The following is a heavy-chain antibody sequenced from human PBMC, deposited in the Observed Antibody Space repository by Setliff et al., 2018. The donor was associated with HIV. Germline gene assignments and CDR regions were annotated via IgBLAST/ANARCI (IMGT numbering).Heavy chain of an antibody. J-gene: IGHJ3*02. Sequence: SETLSLTCTVSGGSISSSSYYWGWICQPPGKGLEWIGSIYYSGSTYYNPSLKSRVTISVDTSKNQFSLKLSSVTAADTAVYYCARHRNLDRRGEAFDIWGQGTMVTVSS. D-gene: IGHD3-10*01. V-gene: IGHV4-39*01. CDR3: ARHRNLDRRGEAFDI. CDR2: IYYSGST. CDR1: GGSISSSSYY.